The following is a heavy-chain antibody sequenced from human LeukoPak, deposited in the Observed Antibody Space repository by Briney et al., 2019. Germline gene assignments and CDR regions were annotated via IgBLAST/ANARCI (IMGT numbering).Heavy chain of an antibody. Sequence: GESLKISRKGSGYIFTSYWIGWVRQMPGKDLEWMGIIYPADSDTRYSPSFQGQVSISADKSISTTYLQWSSLKASDTAMYYCARHQGGATIDYWGQGTLVTVSS. V-gene: IGHV5-51*01. CDR2: IYPADSDT. J-gene: IGHJ4*02. D-gene: IGHD5-12*01. CDR1: GYIFTSYW. CDR3: ARHQGGATIDY.